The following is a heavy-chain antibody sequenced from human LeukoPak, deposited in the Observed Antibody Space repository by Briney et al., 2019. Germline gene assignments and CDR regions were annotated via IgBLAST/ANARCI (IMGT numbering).Heavy chain of an antibody. Sequence: ASVKVSCKASGYTFTSYGISWVRQAPGQGLEWMGWISAYNGNTNYAQNLQDRVTITRDTSATTAYMELSSLRSEDTAVYYCARGSYFYGSGSFMGSDYWGQGTLVTVSS. CDR3: ARGSYFYGSGSFMGSDY. V-gene: IGHV1-18*01. J-gene: IGHJ4*02. D-gene: IGHD3-10*01. CDR2: ISAYNGNT. CDR1: GYTFTSYG.